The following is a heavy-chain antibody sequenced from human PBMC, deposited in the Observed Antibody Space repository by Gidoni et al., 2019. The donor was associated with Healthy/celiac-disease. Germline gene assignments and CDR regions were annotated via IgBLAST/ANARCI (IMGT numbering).Heavy chain of an antibody. CDR1: GGSFSGYY. CDR3: ARVVGLLNIAARPRYYGMDV. CDR2: INHSGST. V-gene: IGHV4-34*01. Sequence: QVQLQQWGAGLLKPSETLSLTCAVYGGSFSGYYWSWIRQPPGKGLEWIGEINHSGSTNYNPSLKSRVTISVDTSKNQFSLKLSSVTAADTAVYYCARVVGLLNIAARPRYYGMDVWGQGTTVTVSS. J-gene: IGHJ6*02. D-gene: IGHD6-6*01.